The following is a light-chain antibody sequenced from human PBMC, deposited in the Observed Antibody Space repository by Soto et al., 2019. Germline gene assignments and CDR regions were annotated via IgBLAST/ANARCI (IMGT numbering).Light chain of an antibody. J-gene: IGLJ2*01. CDR1: SSNIGSKY. V-gene: IGLV1-47*01. CDR3: AAWDAGVSGRA. CDR2: RNN. Sequence: QSVLTQPPSASGTPGQRVTISCSGSSSNIGSKYVYWYQQLPGTAPKLLMYRNNQRPSGVPDRFSGSKSGTSASLAISGLRSEDEADYYCAAWDAGVSGRAFGGGTKVTVL.